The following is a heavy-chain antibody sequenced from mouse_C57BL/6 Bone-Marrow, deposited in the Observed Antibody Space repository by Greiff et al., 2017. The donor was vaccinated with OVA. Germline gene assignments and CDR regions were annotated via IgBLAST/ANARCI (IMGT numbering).Heavy chain of an antibody. Sequence: QVQLQQPGAELVKPGASVKMSCKASGYTFTSYWITWVKQRPGQGLEWIGDIYPGSGSTNYNEKFKSKATLTVDTSSSTAYMQLSSLTSADSAVYYCAREEADDGYHWYFDVWGTGTTVTVSS. CDR3: AREEADDGYHWYFDV. CDR1: GYTFTSYW. D-gene: IGHD2-3*01. J-gene: IGHJ1*03. V-gene: IGHV1-55*01. CDR2: IYPGSGST.